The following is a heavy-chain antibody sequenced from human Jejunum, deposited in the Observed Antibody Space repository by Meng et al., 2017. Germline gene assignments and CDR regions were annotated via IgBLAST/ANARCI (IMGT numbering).Heavy chain of an antibody. V-gene: IGHV3-33*01. D-gene: IGHD6-19*01. CDR2: IWFDGSKT. CDR1: GFTFRSYG. J-gene: IGHJ4*02. Sequence: QVQWGGLGGGVVQPGTSLRLSCAASGFTFRSYGMHWVRQAPGKGLEWVAVIWFDGSKTYYADSVKGRFTVSRDNSKNTLYLQMNSLRADDTAVYYCARYRSGSSDYWGPGTLVTVSS. CDR3: ARYRSGSSDY.